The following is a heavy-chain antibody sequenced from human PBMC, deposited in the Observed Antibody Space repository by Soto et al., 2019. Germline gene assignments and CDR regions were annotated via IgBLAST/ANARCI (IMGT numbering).Heavy chain of an antibody. CDR2: IYHSGSN. CDR1: GGSISSSNW. D-gene: IGHD2-2*01. CDR3: ARGVVVPAAAAPYYYYGMDV. Sequence: QVQLQESGPGLVKPSGTLSLTCAVSGGSISSSNWWSWVRQHPGKGLEWIGEIYHSGSNNYNPSRKSRVTISLDKSKNQFSLKLSSVTAEDTAVYYCARGVVVPAAAAPYYYYGMDVWGQGTTVTVSS. V-gene: IGHV4-4*02. J-gene: IGHJ6*02.